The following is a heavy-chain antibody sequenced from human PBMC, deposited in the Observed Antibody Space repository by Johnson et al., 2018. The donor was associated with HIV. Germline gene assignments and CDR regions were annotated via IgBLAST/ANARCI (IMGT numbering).Heavy chain of an antibody. CDR1: GFTFSSYA. CDR2: ISYDGSNK. D-gene: IGHD3-16*01. CDR3: ARGSRYTHDNDDVYLLHAFDI. V-gene: IGHV3-30*04. J-gene: IGHJ3*02. Sequence: QVQLVESGGGVVQPGRSLRLSCAASGFTFSSYAMHWVRQAPGKGLEWVAVISYDGSNKYFADSVKGRFTISRDNSKNTLYLQMKSLRGEDTAVYYCARGSRYTHDNDDVYLLHAFDIWGQGTMVTVSS.